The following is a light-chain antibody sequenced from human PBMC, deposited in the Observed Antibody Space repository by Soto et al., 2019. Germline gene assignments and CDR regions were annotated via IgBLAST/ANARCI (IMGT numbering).Light chain of an antibody. V-gene: IGKV3-20*01. CDR1: QSVSSN. J-gene: IGKJ5*01. Sequence: EMVMTQSPSTLSVSPGERATLSCRASQSVSSNLAWYQQKPGQAPTLLMSGASNRASGVPVRFSGSGSGTDFTLTITRLEPEDFALYYCQQYGGSPITFGLGTRLEIK. CDR3: QQYGGSPIT. CDR2: GAS.